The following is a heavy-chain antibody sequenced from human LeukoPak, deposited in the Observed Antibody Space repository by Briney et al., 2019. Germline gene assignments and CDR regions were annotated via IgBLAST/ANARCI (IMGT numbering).Heavy chain of an antibody. J-gene: IGHJ4*02. CDR2: ISGSGGST. D-gene: IGHD2-21*01. CDR1: GFTFSSYA. V-gene: IGHV3-23*01. CDR3: AKDRLPQPGYCGGGWYSRDFDY. Sequence: GGSLRLSCAASGFTFSSYAMSCVRQAPGNGLEGVSAISGSGGSTYYADSVKGRFTISRDNSKNTLYLQMNSLRAEETSVYYCAKDRLPQPGYCGGGWYSRDFDYWGQGTLVTVSS.